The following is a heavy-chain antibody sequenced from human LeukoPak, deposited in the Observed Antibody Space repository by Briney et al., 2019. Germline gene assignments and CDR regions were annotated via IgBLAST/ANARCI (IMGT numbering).Heavy chain of an antibody. D-gene: IGHD1-26*01. CDR2: ISSSSSSI. V-gene: IGHV3-21*01. Sequence: PGGSLRLSCAASGCTISSYSMNWGRQAPGTGLEWASSISSSSSSIYYADSVKGRFTISRDNAKNSLYLQMNSLRAEDTAVYYCARVPMVGATRGAFDIWGQGTMVTVSS. CDR3: ARVPMVGATRGAFDI. CDR1: GCTISSYS. J-gene: IGHJ3*02.